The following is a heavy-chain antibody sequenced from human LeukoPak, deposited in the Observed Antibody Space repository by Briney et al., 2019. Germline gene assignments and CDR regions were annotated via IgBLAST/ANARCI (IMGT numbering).Heavy chain of an antibody. V-gene: IGHV4-59*01. CDR2: IYFSGST. CDR3: ARGSVLLSMDV. CDR1: GGFIGSFY. J-gene: IGHJ6*03. Sequence: SETLSLTCTVSGGFIGSFYWNWIRQPPGKGLEWIGNIYFSGSTNYNPSRKSRVTISVDASKNQFSLKLNSVTAADTAVYYCARGSVLLSMDVWGKGTTVTISS. D-gene: IGHD3-10*01.